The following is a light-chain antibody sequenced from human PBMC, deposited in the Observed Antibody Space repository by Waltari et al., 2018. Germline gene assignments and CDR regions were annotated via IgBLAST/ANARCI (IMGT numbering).Light chain of an antibody. J-gene: IGKJ1*01. CDR3: QHYVSLPVT. Sequence: EIVLTQSPGTLSLSPGARATLSCRASQSVSSTLAWYQQKPGQAPRLLIYDASSRATGIPDRFSGSGSGTDFSLTITRLEPEDFAVYYCQHYVSLPVTFGQGTKVEIK. CDR1: QSVSST. CDR2: DAS. V-gene: IGKV3-20*01.